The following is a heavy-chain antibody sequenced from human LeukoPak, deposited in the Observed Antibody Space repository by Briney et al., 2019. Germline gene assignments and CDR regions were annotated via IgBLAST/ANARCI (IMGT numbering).Heavy chain of an antibody. Sequence: PSETLSLTCTVSGGSISSSSYYWGWIRQPPGKGLEWIGSIYHSGSTYYNPSLKSRVTISVDTSKNQFSLKLSSVTAADTAVYYCARGYLFDYWGQGTLVTVSS. CDR1: GGSISSSSYY. J-gene: IGHJ4*02. D-gene: IGHD1-14*01. CDR3: ARGYLFDY. V-gene: IGHV4-39*07. CDR2: IYHSGST.